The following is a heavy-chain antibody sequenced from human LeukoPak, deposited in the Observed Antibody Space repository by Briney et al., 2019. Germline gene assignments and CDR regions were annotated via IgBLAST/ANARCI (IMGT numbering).Heavy chain of an antibody. CDR3: ARGGQGDGYSADEAFDM. V-gene: IGHV6-1*01. CDR1: GDSVSSNSTA. Sequence: SQTLSLTCAISGDSVSSNSTACNWIRQSPSRGLEWLGRTYYRSKWYSDYAVSVKSRITINPDTSKNQFSLQLNSVTPEDTAVYYCARGGQGDGYSADEAFDMWGQGTMVTVSS. D-gene: IGHD5-24*01. CDR2: TYYRSKWYS. J-gene: IGHJ3*02.